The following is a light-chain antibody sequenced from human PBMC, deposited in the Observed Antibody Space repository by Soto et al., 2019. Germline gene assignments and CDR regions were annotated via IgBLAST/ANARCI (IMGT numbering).Light chain of an antibody. Sequence: QSALTQPASVSGSPGQSITISCTGTSSDVGSYNLVSWFQQHPGEAPKLIIYEVRNRPSGVSDRFSGSKSGKTASLTIFGLQAEDEADYYCSSYTTSTTQVFGGGTKVTVL. CDR2: EVR. CDR3: SSYTTSTTQV. V-gene: IGLV2-14*02. J-gene: IGLJ2*01. CDR1: SSDVGSYNL.